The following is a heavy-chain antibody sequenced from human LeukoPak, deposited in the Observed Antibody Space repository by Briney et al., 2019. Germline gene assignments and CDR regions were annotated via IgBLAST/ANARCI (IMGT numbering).Heavy chain of an antibody. J-gene: IGHJ5*02. CDR2: IYDSGST. D-gene: IGHD3-16*01. CDR3: ARALLRPWFDP. Sequence: SETLSLTCTVSGGSISNSYYYWGWIRQPPGKGLEWIGSIYDSGSTYYNPSLKSRVTISVDTSKNQFSLKLNSVTAADTAVYYCARALLRPWFDPWGQGTLVTVSS. CDR1: GGSISNSYYY. V-gene: IGHV4-39*01.